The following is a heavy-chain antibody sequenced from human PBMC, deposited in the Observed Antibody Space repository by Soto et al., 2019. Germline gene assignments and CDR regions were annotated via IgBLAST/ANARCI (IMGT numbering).Heavy chain of an antibody. Sequence: EVQLLESGGGLVKPGGSLRLSCAASGFTFSSYRMNWVRQAPGKGLEWVSSISISSTYIYYADSVKGRFTISRDNAKNSLYLQMNSLRAEDTAVYYCARDTYYYGSGSYGPLCQGTLVTVSS. CDR2: ISISSTYI. J-gene: IGHJ5*02. D-gene: IGHD3-10*01. V-gene: IGHV3-21*01. CDR1: GFTFSSYR. CDR3: ARDTYYYGSGSYGP.